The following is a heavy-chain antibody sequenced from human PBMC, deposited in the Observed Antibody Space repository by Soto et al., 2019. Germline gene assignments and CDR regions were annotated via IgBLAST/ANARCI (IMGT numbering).Heavy chain of an antibody. J-gene: IGHJ3*01. CDR2: VNHNGRN. Sequence: PSEPLSLTCDVYGGSFSGYFWNWIRQSPGKGLEWIGKVNHNGRNNYNPSLKSRVTISLDMSKKQISLKLTSVTAADTAVYYCARGGSSDWQVAFDFWGQGTMVTVSS. V-gene: IGHV4-34*01. CDR3: ARGGSSDWQVAFDF. D-gene: IGHD6-19*01. CDR1: GGSFSGYF.